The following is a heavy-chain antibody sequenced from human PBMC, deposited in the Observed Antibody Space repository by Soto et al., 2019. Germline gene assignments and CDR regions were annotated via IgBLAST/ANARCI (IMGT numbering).Heavy chain of an antibody. J-gene: IGHJ4*02. D-gene: IGHD2-21*02. V-gene: IGHV3-53*04. CDR1: GFTVSGNY. CDR3: ARGGGSPGVTDEYFDY. CDR2: LYIDDRT. Sequence: EVQVVESGGGLVQPGGSLRLSCAASGFTVSGNYMSWVRQAPEKGLEWVSVLYIDDRTYYEDSVKGRFTISRHNSENTLYLQMNRLRVEDTAVYYCARGGGSPGVTDEYFDYWGQGTPVTVSS.